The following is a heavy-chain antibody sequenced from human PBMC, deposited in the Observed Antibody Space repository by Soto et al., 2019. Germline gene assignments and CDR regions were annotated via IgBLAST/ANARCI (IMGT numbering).Heavy chain of an antibody. CDR3: ARDDGYYDSSGATFDY. CDR2: ISSTSSYI. J-gene: IGHJ4*02. Sequence: GGSLRLSCAGSGFTFSSFTINWVRQAPGKGREWVSSISSTSSYIYYANSVRGRFTISRDNAKNSLYLQMNSLRVEDTAVYYCARDDGYYDSSGATFDYWGQGTLVTVSS. CDR1: GFTFSSFT. D-gene: IGHD3-22*01. V-gene: IGHV3-21*01.